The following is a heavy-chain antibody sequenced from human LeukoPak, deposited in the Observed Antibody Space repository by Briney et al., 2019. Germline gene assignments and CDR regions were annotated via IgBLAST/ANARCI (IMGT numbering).Heavy chain of an antibody. V-gene: IGHV4-59*08. Sequence: SETLSLTCSVSGGSIKNYYWNWIRQPPGKGLEWIGYVSYSGSTSYNPSLKSRVSMSVDTSNNQFSLKLTSVTAADTAVYYCARLRSGSYSDYWGQGTLVTVSS. CDR1: GGSIKNYY. CDR2: VSYSGST. D-gene: IGHD1-26*01. CDR3: ARLRSGSYSDY. J-gene: IGHJ4*02.